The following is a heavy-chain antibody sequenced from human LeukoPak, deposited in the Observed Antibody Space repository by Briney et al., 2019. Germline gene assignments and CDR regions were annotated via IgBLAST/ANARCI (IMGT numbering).Heavy chain of an antibody. D-gene: IGHD1-26*01. V-gene: IGHV1-2*02. CDR1: GYTFTGYY. CDR2: INPNSGGT. CDR3: ARVAGRGVADHHEWELPPNY. Sequence: ASVKVSCKASGYTFTGYYMHWVRQAPGQGLEWMGWINPNSGGTNYARKFQGRVTMTRDTSISTAYMELSRLRSDDTAVYYCARVAGRGVADHHEWELPPNYWGQGTLVTVSS. J-gene: IGHJ4*02.